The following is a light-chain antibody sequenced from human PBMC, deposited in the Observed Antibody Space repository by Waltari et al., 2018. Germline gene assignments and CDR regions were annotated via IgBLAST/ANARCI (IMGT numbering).Light chain of an antibody. Sequence: QSALTQPASLSGSPGQSITISCTGTSGDVGFYNYVSWYQQHPGKAPRLIIYDVSERPSGVSNRFSGSTSGNTASLTISGLQAEDEADYYCNSYTGSSSWVFGGGTKLTVL. J-gene: IGLJ3*02. CDR1: SGDVGFYNY. V-gene: IGLV2-14*03. CDR3: NSYTGSSSWV. CDR2: DVS.